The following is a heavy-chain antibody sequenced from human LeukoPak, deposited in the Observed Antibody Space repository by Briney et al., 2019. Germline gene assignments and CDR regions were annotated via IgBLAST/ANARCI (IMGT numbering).Heavy chain of an antibody. D-gene: IGHD5-12*01. CDR1: GYTLTELS. CDR2: FDPEDGET. Sequence: ASVKVSCKVSGYTLTELSMHWVRQAPGKGLEWMGGFDPEDGETIYAQKFQGRVTMTEDTSTDTAYMELSSLRSDDTAVYYCARDRATAGGFDYWGQGTLVSVSS. V-gene: IGHV1-24*01. J-gene: IGHJ4*02. CDR3: ARDRATAGGFDY.